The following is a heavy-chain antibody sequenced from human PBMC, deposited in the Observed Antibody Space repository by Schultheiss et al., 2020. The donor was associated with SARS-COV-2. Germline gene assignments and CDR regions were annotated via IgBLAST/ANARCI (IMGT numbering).Heavy chain of an antibody. D-gene: IGHD2-2*01. V-gene: IGHV1-69*13. J-gene: IGHJ6*02. CDR3: ARGRESQWYQLLWGYYYGMDV. CDR2: IIPIFGTA. CDR1: GYTFTGYY. Sequence: SVKVSCKASGYTFTGYYMHWVRQAPGQGLEWMGGIIPIFGTANYAQKFQGRVTITADESTNTAYMELSSLRSEDTAVYYCARGRESQWYQLLWGYYYGMDVWGQGTTVTVSS.